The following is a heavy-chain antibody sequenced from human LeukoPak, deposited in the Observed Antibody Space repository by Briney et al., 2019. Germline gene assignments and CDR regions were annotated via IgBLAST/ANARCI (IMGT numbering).Heavy chain of an antibody. V-gene: IGHV4-4*07. J-gene: IGHJ4*02. CDR3: ARDVVAAAGSFDY. D-gene: IGHD2-2*01. Sequence: PSETLSLTCTVSGDSINSFYWSWIRQPAGKGLEWIGRIYTSGSTNYSPSLKSRVTMSVDTSKNQFSLKLSSVTAADTAVYYCARDVVAAAGSFDYWGQGTQVTVSS. CDR1: GDSINSFY. CDR2: IYTSGST.